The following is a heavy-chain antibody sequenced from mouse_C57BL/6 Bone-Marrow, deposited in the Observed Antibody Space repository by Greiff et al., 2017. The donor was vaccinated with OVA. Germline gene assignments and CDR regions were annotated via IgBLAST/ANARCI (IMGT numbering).Heavy chain of an antibody. J-gene: IGHJ3*01. CDR1: GYTFTSYG. CDR3: ARWGDSNYETY. CDR2: IYPRSGNT. V-gene: IGHV1-81*01. Sequence: VQLQQSGAELARPGASVKLSCKASGYTFTSYGISWVKQRTGQGLEWIGEIYPRSGNTYYNEKFKGKAPLTADKSSSTAYMELRSLTAEDAAVYFCARWGDSNYETYWGQGTLVTVSA. D-gene: IGHD2-5*01.